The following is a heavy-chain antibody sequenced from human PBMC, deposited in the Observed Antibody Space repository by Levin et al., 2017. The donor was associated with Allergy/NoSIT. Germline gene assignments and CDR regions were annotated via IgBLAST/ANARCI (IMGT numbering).Heavy chain of an antibody. Sequence: KHGESLKISCQAFGYNFGSYWIGWVRHLPGKDLEWMGVIYPGDSDTKYSPSFQGQVTISADKSITTAYLHWGSLKASDSAIFYCARSRMARENDVFDIWGQGTMVTVSS. V-gene: IGHV5-51*01. CDR2: IYPGDSDT. CDR3: ARSRMARENDVFDI. D-gene: IGHD1-26*01. CDR1: GYNFGSYW. J-gene: IGHJ3*02.